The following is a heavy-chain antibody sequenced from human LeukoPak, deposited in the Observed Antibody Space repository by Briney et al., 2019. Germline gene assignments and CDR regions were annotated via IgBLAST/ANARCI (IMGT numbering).Heavy chain of an antibody. Sequence: GESLKISCKGPGYSFTSYWIGWVRQMPGKGLEWMGIIYPGDSDTRYSPAFQGQVTISADKSTTTAYLQWSSLKASDTAIYYCARRNGYYYFDDWGQGTLVTVSS. CDR1: GYSFTSYW. CDR3: ARRNGYYYFDD. D-gene: IGHD5-18*01. J-gene: IGHJ4*02. CDR2: IYPGDSDT. V-gene: IGHV5-51*01.